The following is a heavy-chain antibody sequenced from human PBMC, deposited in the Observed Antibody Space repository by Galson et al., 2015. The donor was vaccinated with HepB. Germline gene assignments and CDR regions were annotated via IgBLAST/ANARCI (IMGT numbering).Heavy chain of an antibody. CDR3: AARNYYGSGSFDP. D-gene: IGHD3-10*01. J-gene: IGHJ5*02. V-gene: IGHV1-58*02. CDR1: GFTFTSSA. Sequence: SVKVSCKASGFTFTSSAMQWVRQARGQRLEWIGWIVVGSGNTNYAQEFQERVTITRDMSTSTAYMELSSLRSEDTAVYYCAARNYYGSGSFDPWGQGTLVTVSS. CDR2: IVVGSGNT.